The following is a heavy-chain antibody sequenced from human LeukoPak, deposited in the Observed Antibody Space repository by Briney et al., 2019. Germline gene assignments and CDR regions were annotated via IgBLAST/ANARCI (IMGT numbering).Heavy chain of an antibody. D-gene: IGHD6-6*01. CDR1: GFTFSILD. J-gene: IGHJ4*02. CDR2: ISGNGGRT. V-gene: IGHV3-23*01. CDR3: ARLGSSSRGIAF. Sequence: TGGSLRLSCAASGFTFSILDMSWVRQAPGKGLEWVSAISGNGGRTYYADSVTGRFTISRDNSKNTLYLQMNSLRAEDTAVYYCARLGSSSRGIAFCGQRTLVTVSS.